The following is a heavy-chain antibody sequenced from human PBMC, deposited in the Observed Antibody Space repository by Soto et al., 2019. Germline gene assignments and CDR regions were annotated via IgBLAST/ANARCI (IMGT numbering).Heavy chain of an antibody. D-gene: IGHD1-1*01. CDR2: IIPIRGIA. CDR3: ANAASQLGLTGGMDV. J-gene: IGHJ6*02. V-gene: IGHV1-69*02. CDR1: GDTFSSYT. Sequence: QVQLVQSGAEVTKPGSSVKVSCKASGDTFSSYTISWVRQAPGQGLEWMRRIIPIRGIANYAQKFQGRVTINADKSTSTAYLELSSLRPEDTAVYYCANAASQLGLTGGMDVWGQGTTVTVSS.